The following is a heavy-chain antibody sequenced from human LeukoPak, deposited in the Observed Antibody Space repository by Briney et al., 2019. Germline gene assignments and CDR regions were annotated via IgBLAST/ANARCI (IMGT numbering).Heavy chain of an antibody. Sequence: SETLSLTCNVSGDSINSHYWSWIRQPPGKGLEWIGYIYYSGSTNYNPSLKSRVTISVDTSKNQFSLKLSSVTAADTAVYYCARYGDLYFDYWGQGTLVTVSS. CDR3: ARYGDLYFDY. V-gene: IGHV4-59*11. CDR2: IYYSGST. CDR1: GDSINSHY. D-gene: IGHD4-17*01. J-gene: IGHJ4*02.